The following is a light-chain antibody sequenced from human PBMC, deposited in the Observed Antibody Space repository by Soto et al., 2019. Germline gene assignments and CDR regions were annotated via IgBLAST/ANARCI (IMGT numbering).Light chain of an antibody. V-gene: IGLV3-21*02. CDR2: DDS. CDR1: NIGSKS. Sequence: SYELTQPPSVSVAPGQTARITCGGDNIGSKSVHWYQQKPGQAPVLVLYDDSDRPSGIPERFSGSNSGNTATLIISRVEAGDQAGYYCQLWDTDSDSGVFGTGTKLTVL. J-gene: IGLJ1*01. CDR3: QLWDTDSDSGV.